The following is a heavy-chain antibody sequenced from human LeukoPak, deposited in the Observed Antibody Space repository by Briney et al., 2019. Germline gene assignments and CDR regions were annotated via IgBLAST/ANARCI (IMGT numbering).Heavy chain of an antibody. CDR3: AKDHSGIVVVPADF. CDR1: GFTFSSYA. V-gene: IGHV3-23*01. Sequence: PGGSLRLSCAASGFTFSSYAMSWVRQAPGKGLEWVSAISGSGGSTYYADSVKGRFTISRDNSKNTLYLQMNSLRAEDTAVYYCAKDHSGIVVVPADFWGQGTLVTVSS. D-gene: IGHD2-2*01. J-gene: IGHJ4*02. CDR2: ISGSGGST.